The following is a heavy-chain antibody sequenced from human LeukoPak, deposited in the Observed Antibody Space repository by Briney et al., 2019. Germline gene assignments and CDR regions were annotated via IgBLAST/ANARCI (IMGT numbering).Heavy chain of an antibody. J-gene: IGHJ6*03. D-gene: IGHD3-16*01. CDR3: ARGGTPVFYYYMDV. CDR1: GGSISSGSYY. CDR2: IYRSGST. V-gene: IGHV4-61*09. Sequence: SQTLSLTCTVSGGSISSGSYYWSWIRQPAGKRLEWIGHIYRSGSTNYNPSLKSRVTISVDTSKNQFSLKLSSVTAADTAVYYCARGGTPVFYYYMDVWGKGTTVTVSS.